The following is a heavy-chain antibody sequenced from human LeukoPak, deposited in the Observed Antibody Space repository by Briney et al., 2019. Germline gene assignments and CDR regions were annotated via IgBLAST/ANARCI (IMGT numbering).Heavy chain of an antibody. D-gene: IGHD1-26*01. CDR3: ARWSTGSYNNWFDP. J-gene: IGHJ5*02. Sequence: PSETLSLTCTVSGGSISSYYWSWIRQPSGEGLEWIGYIYYSGSTNYNPSLNSRVTISVDTSKNHFSLKLSSVTAADTAVYYCARWSTGSYNNWFDPWGQGTLVTVSS. CDR1: GGSISSYY. CDR2: IYYSGST. V-gene: IGHV4-59*01.